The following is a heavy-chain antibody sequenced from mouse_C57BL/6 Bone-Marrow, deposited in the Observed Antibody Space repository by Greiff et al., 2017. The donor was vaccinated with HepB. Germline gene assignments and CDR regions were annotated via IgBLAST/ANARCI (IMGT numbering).Heavy chain of an antibody. CDR1: GFTFSSYA. J-gene: IGHJ3*01. V-gene: IGHV5-4*01. D-gene: IGHD3-1*01. CDR2: ISDGGSYT. CDR3: AREPGGSWFAY. Sequence: EVNLVESGGGLVKPGGSLKLSCAASGFTFSSYAMSWVRQTPEKRLEWVATISDGGSYTYYPDNVKGRFTISRDNAKNNLYLQMSHLQSEDTAMYYSAREPGGSWFAYWGQGTLVTVSA.